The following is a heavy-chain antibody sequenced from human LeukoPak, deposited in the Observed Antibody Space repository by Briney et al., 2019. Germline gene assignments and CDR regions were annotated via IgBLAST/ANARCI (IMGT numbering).Heavy chain of an antibody. J-gene: IGHJ4*02. CDR3: ARGSQSLGYCSGGSCRAKIFDY. CDR2: INHSGST. V-gene: IGHV4-34*01. Sequence: SETLSLTCAVYGGSFSGYYWSWIRQPPGKGLEWIGEINHSGSTNYNPSLKSRVTISVDTSEYQFSLKLSSVTAADTAVYYCARGSQSLGYCSGGSCRAKIFDYWGQGTLVTVSS. CDR1: GGSFSGYY. D-gene: IGHD2-15*01.